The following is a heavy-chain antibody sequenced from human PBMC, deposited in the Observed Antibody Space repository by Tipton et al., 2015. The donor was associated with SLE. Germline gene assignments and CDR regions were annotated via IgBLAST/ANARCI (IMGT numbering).Heavy chain of an antibody. D-gene: IGHD1-7*01. J-gene: IGHJ3*02. CDR3: ARVFITGTSRGWVDI. CDR1: GGSISSFY. Sequence: TLSLTCTVSGGSISSFYWGWIRQPPGRGLQWIATIYNSGSPDYNPSLKSRATISLDTSKSQFSLRLSSVTAADTAVYYCARVFITGTSRGWVDIWGQGTMVTVSS. V-gene: IGHV4-59*12. CDR2: IYNSGSP.